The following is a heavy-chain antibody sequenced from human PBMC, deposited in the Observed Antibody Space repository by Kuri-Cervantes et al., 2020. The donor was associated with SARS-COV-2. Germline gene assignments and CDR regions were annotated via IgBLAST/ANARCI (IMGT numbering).Heavy chain of an antibody. J-gene: IGHJ6*03. CDR3: ARHYDFWSGYPLATYYYYYMDV. Sequence: ASVKVSCKASGYTFTGYYMHWVRQAPGQGLEWMGWINPNSGGTNYAQKFRGRVTMTRDTSISTAYMELSRLRSDDTAVYYCARHYDFWSGYPLATYYYYYMDVWGKGTTVTVSS. CDR2: INPNSGGT. D-gene: IGHD3-3*01. CDR1: GYTFTGYY. V-gene: IGHV1-2*02.